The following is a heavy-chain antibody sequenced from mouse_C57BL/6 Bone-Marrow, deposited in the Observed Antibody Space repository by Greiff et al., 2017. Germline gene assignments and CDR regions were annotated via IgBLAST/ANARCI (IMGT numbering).Heavy chain of an antibody. J-gene: IGHJ4*01. V-gene: IGHV1-69*01. CDR1: GYTFTSYW. CDR2: IDPSDSYT. CDR3: ARAGYYYYGNAMDY. Sequence: QVQLQQPGAELVMPGASVKLSCKASGYTFTSYWMHWVKQRPGQGLEWIGEIDPSDSYTNYTQKFKGKFTFTVDNAYSTAYMQISSLTSEDSAVYYCARAGYYYYGNAMDYWGQGTSVTVAS. D-gene: IGHD1-1*01.